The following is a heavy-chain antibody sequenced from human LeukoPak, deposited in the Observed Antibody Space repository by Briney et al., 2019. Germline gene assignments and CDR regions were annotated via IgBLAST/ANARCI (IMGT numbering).Heavy chain of an antibody. Sequence: GGSLRLSCAASGFTFSNYGMHWVRQAPGKGLEWVTFIRYDGTNKYYADSVKGRFTISRDNSKNTLYLQMNSLRTEDTAIYYCAKLRDMGSSSSYYFYYMDVWGTGTTVTISS. V-gene: IGHV3-30*02. J-gene: IGHJ6*03. D-gene: IGHD5-24*01. CDR3: AKLRDMGSSSSYYFYYMDV. CDR2: IRYDGTNK. CDR1: GFTFSNYG.